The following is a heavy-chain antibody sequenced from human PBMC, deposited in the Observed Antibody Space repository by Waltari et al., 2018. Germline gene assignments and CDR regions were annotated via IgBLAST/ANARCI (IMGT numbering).Heavy chain of an antibody. CDR2: INPKSGGT. CDR3: TRGNKITAVEVIIPLLTMDV. D-gene: IGHD3-3*01. Sequence: QVQLVQSGAEVQKPGASVKVSCKASGYTFTDFYMHWVRQAPGQGLEWMGWINPKSGGTDYAQKFQGGVTMTRDTSISTVYMELSRLRSDDTAVYYCTRGNKITAVEVIIPLLTMDVWGQGTTVTVSS. V-gene: IGHV1-2*02. J-gene: IGHJ6*02. CDR1: GYTFTDFY.